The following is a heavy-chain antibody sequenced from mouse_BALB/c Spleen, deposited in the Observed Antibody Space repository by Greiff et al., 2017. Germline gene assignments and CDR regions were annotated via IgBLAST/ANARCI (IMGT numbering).Heavy chain of an antibody. V-gene: IGHV5-6-5*01. CDR1: GFPFRSYA. D-gene: IGHD1-1*01. Sequence: EVKLVESGGGLVTPGGSLQLSCAASGFPFRSYAMSWVRPTPEERLAWVASISSGGSTYYPDSVKGRFTISRDHARNILYLQMSSLRSEDTAMYYCAREDYGSSSRDAMDDWGEGTSVTVSS. CDR3: AREDYGSSSRDAMDD. CDR2: ISSGGST. J-gene: IGHJ4*01.